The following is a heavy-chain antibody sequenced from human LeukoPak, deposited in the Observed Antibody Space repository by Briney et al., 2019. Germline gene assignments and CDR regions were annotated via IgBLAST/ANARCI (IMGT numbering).Heavy chain of an antibody. V-gene: IGHV4-4*07. D-gene: IGHD2-2*01. Sequence: SEPLSLPCSLSGGSMSSHYWRWLRQTAGKGVEWIGRIYTSGSTHYNPSLKSRVTISVDKSTSQFSLKLSSVPAADAAVYYCARDAGCSSTSCYGYYYYYMDVWGKGTTVTVSS. CDR3: ARDAGCSSTSCYGYYYYYMDV. J-gene: IGHJ6*03. CDR2: IYTSGST. CDR1: GGSMSSHY.